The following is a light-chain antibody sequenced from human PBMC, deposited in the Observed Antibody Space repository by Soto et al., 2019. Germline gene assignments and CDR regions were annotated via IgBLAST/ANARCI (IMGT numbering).Light chain of an antibody. J-gene: IGLJ1*01. V-gene: IGLV2-14*01. CDR2: DVS. Sequence: QSVLTQPASVSGSPGQSITISCTGTSSDVGGYNYVSWYQQHPGKAPKLMIYDVSNRPSGVSNRFSGSKSGNTASLTISGLHAEDEAGYYCSSYICRKVFRTRTKV. CDR1: SSDVGGYNY. CDR3: SSYICRKV.